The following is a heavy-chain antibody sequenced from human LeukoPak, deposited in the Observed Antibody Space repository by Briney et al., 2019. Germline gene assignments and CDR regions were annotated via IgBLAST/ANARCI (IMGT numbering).Heavy chain of an antibody. J-gene: IGHJ5*02. D-gene: IGHD3-3*01. CDR3: ARHHGGTYYDFWSGYSNWFDP. CDR1: GGTFSSYT. Sequence: SVKVSCKASGGTFSSYTISWVRQAPGQGLEWMGRIIPILGIANYAQKFQGRVTITADESTSTAYMELSSLRSEDTAVYYCARHHGGTYYDFWSGYSNWFDPWGQGTLVTVSS. CDR2: IIPILGIA. V-gene: IGHV1-69*02.